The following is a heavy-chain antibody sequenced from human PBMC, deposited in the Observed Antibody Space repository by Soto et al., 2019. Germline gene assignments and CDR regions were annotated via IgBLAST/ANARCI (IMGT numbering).Heavy chain of an antibody. CDR2: IKGDGSIT. CDR3: ARGASGRYYRDV. V-gene: IGHV3-74*01. D-gene: IGHD3-10*01. J-gene: IGHJ6*03. Sequence: DEQVVESGGGLVQPGGSLRLSCTASGFTFSNYWIHWVRQASGKGLVWVARIKGDGSITDYADSVRGRFSISRDNAKNTVYLQMDSLRAEDTVVYYCARGASGRYYRDVWGKGTTVTVS. CDR1: GFTFSNYW.